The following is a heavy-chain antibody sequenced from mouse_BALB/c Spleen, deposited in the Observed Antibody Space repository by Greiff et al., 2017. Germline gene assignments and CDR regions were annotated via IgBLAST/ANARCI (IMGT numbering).Heavy chain of an antibody. CDR1: GYSFTGYF. J-gene: IGHJ3*01. Sequence: VQLQQSGPELVKPGASVKISCKASGYSFTGYFMTWVMQSHGKSLEWIGRINPYNGDTFYNQKFKGKATLTVDKSSSTAHMELRSLASEDSAVYYCARGDYGSSPFAYWGQGTLVTVSA. CDR2: INPYNGDT. CDR3: ARGDYGSSPFAY. D-gene: IGHD1-1*01. V-gene: IGHV1-20*02.